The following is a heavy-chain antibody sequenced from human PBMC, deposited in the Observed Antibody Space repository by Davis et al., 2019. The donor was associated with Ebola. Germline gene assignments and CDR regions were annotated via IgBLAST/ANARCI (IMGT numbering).Heavy chain of an antibody. D-gene: IGHD2-2*01. Sequence: GESLKISCAASGFTFSGSAMHWVRQASGKGLEWVGRIRSKANSYATAYAASVKGRFTISRDDSKNTAYLQMNSLKTEDTAVYYCSGTSLSGDVWGQGTTVTVSS. V-gene: IGHV3-73*01. CDR3: SGTSLSGDV. CDR2: IRSKANSYAT. CDR1: GFTFSGSA. J-gene: IGHJ6*02.